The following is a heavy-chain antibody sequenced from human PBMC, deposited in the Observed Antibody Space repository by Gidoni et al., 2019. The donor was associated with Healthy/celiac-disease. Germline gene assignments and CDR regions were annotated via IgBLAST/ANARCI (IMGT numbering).Heavy chain of an antibody. Sequence: QLQLQESGPGLVKPSETLSLTCTVSGGSISSSSYYWGWIRQPPGKGLEWIGSIYYSGSTYYNPSLKSRVTISVDTSKNQFSLKLSSVTAADTAVYYCARHLGDIVVVPAAIVFIRSYYFDYWGQGTLVTVSS. CDR1: GGSISSSSYY. CDR3: ARHLGDIVVVPAAIVFIRSYYFDY. V-gene: IGHV4-39*01. D-gene: IGHD2-2*01. J-gene: IGHJ4*02. CDR2: IYYSGST.